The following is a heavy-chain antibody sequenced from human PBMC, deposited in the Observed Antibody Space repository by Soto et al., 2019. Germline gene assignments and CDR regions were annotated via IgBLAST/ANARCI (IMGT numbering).Heavy chain of an antibody. CDR3: ARDPGYSPTWHRAFDS. J-gene: IGHJ3*02. CDR2: ISTYNGNT. Sequence: QVQLVQSGAEVKKPGASVKVSCKASGYTFTSYGISWVRQAPGQGPEWMGRISTYNGNTNYVQRLQGRVTMTTDTSTNTAYMEMRSLRYDDTAVYFCARDPGYSPTWHRAFDSWGQGTMVTVSS. D-gene: IGHD5-12*01. CDR1: GYTFTSYG. V-gene: IGHV1-18*01.